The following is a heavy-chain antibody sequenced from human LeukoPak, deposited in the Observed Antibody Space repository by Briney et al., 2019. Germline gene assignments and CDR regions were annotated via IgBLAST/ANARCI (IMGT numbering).Heavy chain of an antibody. CDR3: ARTGAYCGGDCFSPFDY. D-gene: IGHD2-21*02. CDR1: GYSFTSYW. V-gene: IGHV5-51*01. CDR2: IYPGDSDT. Sequence: GESLKISCKGSGYSFTSYWIAWARQMPGKGLEWMGIIYPGDSDTTYSPSFQGQVTISADKSISTAHLQWSSLKASDTAMYYCARTGAYCGGDCFSPFDYWGQGTLVTVSS. J-gene: IGHJ4*02.